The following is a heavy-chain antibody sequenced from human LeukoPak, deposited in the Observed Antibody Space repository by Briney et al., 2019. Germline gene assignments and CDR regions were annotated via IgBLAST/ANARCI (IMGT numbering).Heavy chain of an antibody. Sequence: SETLSLTCTVSGSSISSYYWSWIRQPPGKGLEWIGYIYYSGSTNYNPSLKSRVTISVDTSKNQFSLKLSSVTAADTAVYYCARLMGGYCSSTSCQFDYWGQGTLVTVSS. J-gene: IGHJ4*02. CDR2: IYYSGST. V-gene: IGHV4-59*01. CDR3: ARLMGGYCSSTSCQFDY. D-gene: IGHD2-2*01. CDR1: GSSISSYY.